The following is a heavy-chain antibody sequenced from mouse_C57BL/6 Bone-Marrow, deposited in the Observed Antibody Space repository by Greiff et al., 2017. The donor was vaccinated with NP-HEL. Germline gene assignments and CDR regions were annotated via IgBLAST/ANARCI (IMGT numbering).Heavy chain of an antibody. Sequence: VQLQQSDAELVKPGASVKISCKVSGYNFTEHTIHWMKQRPEQGLEWIGYIYPRDGSTKYNEKFKGKATLTADKSSSTAYMQLNSLTSEDSAVYFCARSNYYGNYGFAYWGQGTLVTVSA. CDR2: IYPRDGST. CDR1: GYNFTEHT. CDR3: ARSNYYGNYGFAY. V-gene: IGHV1-78*01. J-gene: IGHJ3*01. D-gene: IGHD2-1*01.